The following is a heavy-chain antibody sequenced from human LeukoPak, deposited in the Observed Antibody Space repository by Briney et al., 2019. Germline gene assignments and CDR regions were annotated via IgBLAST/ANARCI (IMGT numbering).Heavy chain of an antibody. CDR3: ARDETHDYGDYVISYYYYGMDV. CDR1: GFTFSSYG. J-gene: IGHJ6*02. CDR2: IWYDGSNK. V-gene: IGHV3-33*01. Sequence: GRSLRLSCAASGFTFSSYGMHWVRQAPGKGLEWVAVIWYDGSNKYYADSVKGRFTISRDNSKSTLYLQMNSLRAEDTAVYYCARDETHDYGDYVISYYYYGMDVWGQGTTVTVSS. D-gene: IGHD4-17*01.